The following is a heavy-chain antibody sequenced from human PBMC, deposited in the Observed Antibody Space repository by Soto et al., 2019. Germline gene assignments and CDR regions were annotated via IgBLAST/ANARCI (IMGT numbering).Heavy chain of an antibody. D-gene: IGHD3-10*01. CDR3: AKDQNYYGSGSYLGH. J-gene: IGHJ4*02. CDR1: GFTFNNYG. V-gene: IGHV3-30*18. CDR2: ISYDGSEK. Sequence: GGSLRLSCAASGFTFNNYGMHWVRQAPGEGLEWVAVISYDGSEKYYGDSVKGRFTISRDRSNNTLHLQMNSLRDEDTAVYYCAKDQNYYGSGSYLGHWGQGTLVTVSS.